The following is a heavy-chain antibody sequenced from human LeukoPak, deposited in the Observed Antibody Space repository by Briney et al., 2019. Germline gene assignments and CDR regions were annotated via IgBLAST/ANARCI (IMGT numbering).Heavy chain of an antibody. Sequence: GASVKVSCKASGYTFTSYGISWVRQAPGQGLEWMGWISAYNGNTNYAQKLQGRVTMTTDTSTSTAYMELRSLRSEDTAVYYCALLAAAAPSWFDPWGQGTLVTVSS. CDR3: ALLAAAAPSWFDP. J-gene: IGHJ5*02. CDR2: ISAYNGNT. D-gene: IGHD6-13*01. V-gene: IGHV1-18*01. CDR1: GYTFTSYG.